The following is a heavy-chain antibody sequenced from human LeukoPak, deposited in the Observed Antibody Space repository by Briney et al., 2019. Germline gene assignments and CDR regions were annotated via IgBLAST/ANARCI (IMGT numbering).Heavy chain of an antibody. V-gene: IGHV1-69*13. Sequence: ASVKVSCNASGGTLSDHIISWVRQTPGQGLEWMGSLIPMFGTANYAQNFQDRVTLSADGSTSTVYMELSSLRSEDTAVYYCARPPVALAAANSVAFDYWGQGTLVTVSS. CDR1: GGTLSDHI. CDR2: LIPMFGTA. D-gene: IGHD6-13*01. J-gene: IGHJ4*02. CDR3: ARPPVALAAANSVAFDY.